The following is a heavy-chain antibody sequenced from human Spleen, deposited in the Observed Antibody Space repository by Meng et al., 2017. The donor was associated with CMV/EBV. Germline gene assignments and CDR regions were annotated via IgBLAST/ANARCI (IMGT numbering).Heavy chain of an antibody. CDR2: ISSSGSTI. CDR1: GFTFSDYY. D-gene: IGHD3-3*01. J-gene: IGHJ6*02. Sequence: GESLKISCAASGFTFSDYYMSWIRQAPGKGLEWVSYISSSGSTIYYADSVKGRFTISRDNSKNTLYLQMNSLRAEDTAVYYCAKVGDYYSYYALDVWGQGTSVTVSS. CDR3: AKVGDYYSYYALDV. V-gene: IGHV3-11*01.